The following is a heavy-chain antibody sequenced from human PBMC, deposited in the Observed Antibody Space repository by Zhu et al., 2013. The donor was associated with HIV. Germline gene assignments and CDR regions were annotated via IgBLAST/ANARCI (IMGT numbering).Heavy chain of an antibody. CDR2: ISTYNGYT. D-gene: IGHD1-7*01. CDR1: GYTFSSYG. Sequence: QVQLMQSGAEVKKPGASVKVSCKASGYTFSSYGISWVRQAPGHGLEWMGWISTYNGYTKYEQKLQGRVTMTTDTSTNTAYMELRSLTSDDTAVYFCARDLNSHWKYEDWLDPWGQGTLVTVSS. CDR3: ARDLNSHWKYEDWLDP. V-gene: IGHV1-18*01. J-gene: IGHJ5*02.